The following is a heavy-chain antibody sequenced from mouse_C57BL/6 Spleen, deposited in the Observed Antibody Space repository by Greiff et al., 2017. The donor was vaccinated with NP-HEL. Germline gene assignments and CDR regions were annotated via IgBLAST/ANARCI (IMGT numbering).Heavy chain of an antibody. Sequence: EVQVEESGTVLVRPGASVKMSCKTSGYTFTSYWMHWVKQRPGQGLEWIGAIYPGNSDTSYNQKFKGKAKLTAGTSASTAYMELSSLTNEDSAVYYCTRWGDYAMDYWGQGTSVTVAS. CDR1: GYTFTSYW. CDR2: IYPGNSDT. V-gene: IGHV1-5*01. CDR3: TRWGDYAMDY. J-gene: IGHJ4*01.